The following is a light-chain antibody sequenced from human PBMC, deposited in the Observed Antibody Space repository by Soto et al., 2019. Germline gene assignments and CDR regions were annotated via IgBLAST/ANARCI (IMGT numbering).Light chain of an antibody. CDR1: RSIGDW. CDR2: AAS. V-gene: IGKV1-5*01. CDR3: QQLNSYPLT. J-gene: IGKJ4*01. Sequence: TQISQSPSTLSASVGDRVSITCRASRSIGDWVAWYQQKPGKAPKRLIYAASSLQSGVPSRFSGSGSGTEFTLTISSLQPEDFATYYCQQLNSYPLTFGGGTKVDIK.